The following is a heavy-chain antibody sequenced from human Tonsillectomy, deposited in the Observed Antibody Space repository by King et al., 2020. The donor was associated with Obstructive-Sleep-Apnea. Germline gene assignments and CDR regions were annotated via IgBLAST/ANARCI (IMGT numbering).Heavy chain of an antibody. CDR2: IFSRGST. D-gene: IGHD2-15*01. CDR3: AREVADTSCYCCDWFDP. V-gene: IGHV4-59*01. Sequence: QLQESGPGLVKPSETLSLPCTVSGGSISSYSWSWIRHPPGKGLEWIGYIFSRGSTYYNPSLNSRVTKSVDTSKTQFSLKLSSVNAADTAVYYCAREVADTSCYCCDWFDPWGQGTLVTVSS. J-gene: IGHJ5*02. CDR1: GGSISSYS.